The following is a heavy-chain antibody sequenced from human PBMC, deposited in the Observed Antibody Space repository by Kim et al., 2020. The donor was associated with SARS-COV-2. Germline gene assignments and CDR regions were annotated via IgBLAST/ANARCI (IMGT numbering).Heavy chain of an antibody. CDR2: IYYSGST. J-gene: IGHJ2*01. V-gene: IGHV4-39*01. CDR3: ARHRSFFWYFDL. CDR1: GGSISSSSYY. Sequence: SETLSLTCTVSGGSISSSSYYWGWIRQPPGKGLEWIGSIYYSGSTYYNPSLKSRVTISVDTSKNQFSLKLSSVTAADTAVYYCARHRSFFWYFDLWGRGTLVTVSS.